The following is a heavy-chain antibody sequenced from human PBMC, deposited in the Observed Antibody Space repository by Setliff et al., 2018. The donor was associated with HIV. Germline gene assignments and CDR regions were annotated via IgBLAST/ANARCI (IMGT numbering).Heavy chain of an antibody. Sequence: GASVKVSCKASGGTFSSYAISWVRQAPGQGLEWMGGIIPIFGTANYAQKFQGRVTITVDTSTSIVDMEISSLRSDDTAVYYCARGPEVTTVTNPLTAEYFQHWGQGTPVTVSS. CDR1: GGTFSSYA. CDR2: IIPIFGTA. D-gene: IGHD4-17*01. J-gene: IGHJ1*01. V-gene: IGHV1-69*06. CDR3: ARGPEVTTVTNPLTAEYFQH.